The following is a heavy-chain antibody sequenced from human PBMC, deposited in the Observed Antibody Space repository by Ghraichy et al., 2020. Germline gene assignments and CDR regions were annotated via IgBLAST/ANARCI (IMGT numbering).Heavy chain of an antibody. CDR3: ARKVEGLNSYGNYYFDY. D-gene: IGHD5-18*01. CDR2: ISSSSSYI. V-gene: IGHV3-21*01. Sequence: GGSLRLSCAASGFTFSSYSMNWVRQAPGKGLEWVSSISSSSSYIYYADSVKGRFTISRDNAKNSLYLQMNSLRAEDTAVYYCARKVEGLNSYGNYYFDYWGQGTLVTVSS. CDR1: GFTFSSYS. J-gene: IGHJ4*02.